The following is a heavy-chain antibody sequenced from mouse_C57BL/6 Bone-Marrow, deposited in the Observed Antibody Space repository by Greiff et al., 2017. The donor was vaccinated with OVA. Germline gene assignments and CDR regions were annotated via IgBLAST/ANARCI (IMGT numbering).Heavy chain of an antibody. V-gene: IGHV1-75*01. CDR3: AREGGPLGSSYNY. D-gene: IGHD1-1*01. CDR2: IFPGSGST. J-gene: IGHJ2*01. CDR1: GYTFTDYY. Sequence: QVHVKQSGPELVKPGASVKISCKASGYTFTDYYINWVKQRPGQGLEWIGWIFPGSGSTYYNEKFKGKATLTVDKSSSTAYMLLSSLTSEDSAVYFCAREGGPLGSSYNYWGQGTTLTVSS.